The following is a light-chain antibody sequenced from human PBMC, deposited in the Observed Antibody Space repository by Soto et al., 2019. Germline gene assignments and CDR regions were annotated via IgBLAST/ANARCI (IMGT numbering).Light chain of an antibody. Sequence: TQSPLSLSVTPGEPASISCRSSQSLQRTYGSTYLNWYQQKPGRAPKLLIYGASTLESGVPSRFSGSGSGTDFTLTINKLQPEDFASYFCQESYSTPLTFGGGTKVDIK. V-gene: IGKV1-39*01. CDR2: GAS. CDR1: QSLQRTYGSTY. J-gene: IGKJ4*01. CDR3: QESYSTPLT.